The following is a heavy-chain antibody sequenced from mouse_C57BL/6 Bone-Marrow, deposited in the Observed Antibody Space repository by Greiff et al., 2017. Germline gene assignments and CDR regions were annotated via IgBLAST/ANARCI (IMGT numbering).Heavy chain of an antibody. V-gene: IGHV5-2*03. D-gene: IGHD2-4*01. Sequence: EVKLVESGGGLVQPGESLKLSCESNEYEFPSHDMSWVRKTPEKRLELVAAINSDGGSTYYPDTMERRFIISRDNTKKTLYLQMSSLRSEDTALYDCATRGYDYDWFAYWGQGTLVTVSA. CDR2: INSDGGST. CDR3: ATRGYDYDWFAY. CDR1: EYEFPSHD. J-gene: IGHJ3*01.